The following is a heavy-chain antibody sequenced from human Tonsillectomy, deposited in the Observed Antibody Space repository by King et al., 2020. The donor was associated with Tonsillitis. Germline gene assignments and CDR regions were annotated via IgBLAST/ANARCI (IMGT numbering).Heavy chain of an antibody. J-gene: IGHJ3*02. V-gene: IGHV3-23*04. Sequence: QLVESGGGLVQPGGSLRLSCAASGFTFSSYAMSWVRQAPGKGLEWVSAISGSGGSTYYADSVKGRFTISRDNSKNTLYLQRNSLRAEDTAVYYCAKDWGSKGVVITHDAFDIWGQGTMVTVSS. CDR2: ISGSGGST. CDR1: GFTFSSYA. D-gene: IGHD3-22*01. CDR3: AKDWGSKGVVITHDAFDI.